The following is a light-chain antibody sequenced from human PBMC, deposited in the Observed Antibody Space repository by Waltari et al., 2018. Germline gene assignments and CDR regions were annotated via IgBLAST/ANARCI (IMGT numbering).Light chain of an antibody. CDR2: RSD. CDR3: AAWDDSLNGHWV. J-gene: IGLJ3*02. CDR1: ASNLGNNA. Sequence: QSVLSQPPSASGTPGQRVTISCPGPASNLGNNAVNWYQQVPGKAPKLPILRSDLRPSGVPARCSASKSGTSASLAISGLQSEDEADYYCAAWDDSLNGHWVFGGGTKVTV. V-gene: IGLV1-44*01.